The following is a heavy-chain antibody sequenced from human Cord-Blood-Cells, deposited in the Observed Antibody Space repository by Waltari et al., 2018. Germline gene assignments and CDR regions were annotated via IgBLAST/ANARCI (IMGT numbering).Heavy chain of an antibody. J-gene: IGHJ4*02. CDR1: GGSFSGYY. CDR2: INHSGST. V-gene: IGHV4-34*01. Sequence: QVQLQQWGAGLLKPSETLSLTCAVYGGSFSGYYWSWIRQPPGKGLEWIGEINHSGSTNYNPSLKSRVTISVDTSKNQCSLKLSSVTAADTAVYYCARRGDCGGDCYHFDYWGQGTLVTVSS. CDR3: ARRGDCGGDCYHFDY. D-gene: IGHD2-21*02.